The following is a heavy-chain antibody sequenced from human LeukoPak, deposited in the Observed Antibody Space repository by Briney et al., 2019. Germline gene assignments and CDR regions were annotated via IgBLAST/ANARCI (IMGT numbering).Heavy chain of an antibody. CDR2: FDPEDGET. J-gene: IGHJ4*02. CDR3: ASPSMVRRVIITQYYFDS. V-gene: IGHV1-24*01. Sequence: ASVKVSCKVSGYTLTELSMHWVRQAPGKGLEWMGGFDPEDGETIYAQKFQGRVTMTEDTSTDTAYMELSSLRSEDTPVYYCASPSMVRRVIITQYYFDSWAREPWSPSPQ. CDR1: GYTLTELS. D-gene: IGHD3-10*01.